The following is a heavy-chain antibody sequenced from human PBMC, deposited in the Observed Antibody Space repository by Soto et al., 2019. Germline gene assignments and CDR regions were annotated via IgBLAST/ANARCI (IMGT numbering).Heavy chain of an antibody. CDR3: ARGNLYFDN. V-gene: IGHV4-59*01. CDR2: ISYSGST. CDR1: GGSIRSYD. J-gene: IGHJ4*02. Sequence: SETLSLTCTVSGGSIRSYDLSWIRQPPGKGLEWIGYISYSGSTDYNPSLKSRATISLDTSKNQLSLKLTSVTTADTAVYYCARGNLYFDNWGQGTLVTAPQ.